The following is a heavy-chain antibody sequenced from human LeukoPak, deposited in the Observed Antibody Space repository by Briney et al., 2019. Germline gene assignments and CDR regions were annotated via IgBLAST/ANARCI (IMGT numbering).Heavy chain of an antibody. J-gene: IGHJ4*02. CDR1: GYTFTSYY. D-gene: IGHD3-10*01. CDR3: VSMVRGVIITNYIDY. V-gene: IGHV1-69*13. CDR2: IIPIFGTA. Sequence: SVKVSCKASGYTFTSYYIHWVRQAPGQGLEWMGGIIPIFGTANYAQKFQGRVTITADESTSTAYMELSSLRSEDTAVYYCVSMVRGVIITNYIDYWGQGTLVTVSS.